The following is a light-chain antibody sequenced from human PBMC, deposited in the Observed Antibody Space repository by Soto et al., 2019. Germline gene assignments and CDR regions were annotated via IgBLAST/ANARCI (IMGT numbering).Light chain of an antibody. J-gene: IGKJ1*01. V-gene: IGKV1-33*01. CDR2: DAS. CDR1: QDISKY. CDR3: QHYDTLPLWT. Sequence: DIQMTQSPSSLSASVGDRVTITCQASQDISKYLNWYQQKPGKAPQLLIYDASNLEVGVPSRFSGRGSGTDFTFSISSMQTEDVATYYCQHYDTLPLWTFGQGTKVDIK.